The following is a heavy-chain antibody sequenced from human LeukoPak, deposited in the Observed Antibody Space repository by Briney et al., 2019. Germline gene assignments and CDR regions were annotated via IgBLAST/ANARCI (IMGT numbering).Heavy chain of an antibody. Sequence: ASETLSLTCTVSGGSISSSSYYWGWIRQPPGKGLEWIGYIYYSGSTNYNPSLKSRLTISVDTSKNQFSLKLSSVTAADTAVYYCARHGCSGGSCSFDYWGQGTLVTVSS. CDR3: ARHGCSGGSCSFDY. J-gene: IGHJ4*02. CDR2: IYYSGST. CDR1: GGSISSSSYY. D-gene: IGHD2-15*01. V-gene: IGHV4-61*05.